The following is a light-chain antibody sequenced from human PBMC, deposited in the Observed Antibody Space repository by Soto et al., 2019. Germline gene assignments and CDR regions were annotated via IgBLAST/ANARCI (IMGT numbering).Light chain of an antibody. CDR1: SSDVGLYNY. Sequence: QSALTQPASVSGSPGQSITISCTGTSSDVGLYNYVSWYQHHPGKAPKLMIYEVSNRPSGVSNRFSGSKSGNTASLTISGLQAEDEADYYCSSYTSSSTRVFGGGTKLTVL. CDR2: EVS. CDR3: SSYTSSSTRV. V-gene: IGLV2-14*01. J-gene: IGLJ3*02.